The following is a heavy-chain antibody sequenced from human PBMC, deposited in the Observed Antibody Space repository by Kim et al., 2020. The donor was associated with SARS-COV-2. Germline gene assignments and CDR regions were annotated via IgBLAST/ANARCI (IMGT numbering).Heavy chain of an antibody. CDR1: GFTFSSYW. CDR3: ARAGKQWLEDPFDY. J-gene: IGHJ4*02. Sequence: GGSLRLSCAASGFTFSSYWMHWVRQAPGKGLVWVSRINSDGSSTSYADSVKGRFTISRDNAKNTLYLQMNSLRAEDTAVYYCARAGKQWLEDPFDYWGQGTLVTVSS. V-gene: IGHV3-74*01. D-gene: IGHD6-19*01. CDR2: INSDGSST.